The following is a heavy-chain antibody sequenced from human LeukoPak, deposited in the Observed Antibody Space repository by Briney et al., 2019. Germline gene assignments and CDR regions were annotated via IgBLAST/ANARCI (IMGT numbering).Heavy chain of an antibody. Sequence: PGGSLRLSCAASGFTFSSYEMNWVRQAPGKGLEWVSYISTNGNTIYDADSVKGRFTISRDNAKNSLYLQMNSLRAEDTAVYYCARAKVTWDGYYYMDVWGKGTTVTVSS. CDR1: GFTFSSYE. J-gene: IGHJ6*03. V-gene: IGHV3-48*03. CDR2: ISTNGNTI. CDR3: ARAKVTWDGYYYMDV. D-gene: IGHD5-18*01.